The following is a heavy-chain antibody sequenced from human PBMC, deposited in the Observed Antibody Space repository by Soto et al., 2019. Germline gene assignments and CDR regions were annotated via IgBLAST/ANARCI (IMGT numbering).Heavy chain of an antibody. J-gene: IGHJ4*02. V-gene: IGHV1-18*01. CDR3: ARDLAVGLVDY. Sequence: QVQVVQSGAEVKKPGASVKVSCKASGYTFTSYGISWVRQAPGQGLEWMGWISAYNGNTKYAQKLQGRVTMTTDTSASRAYMEVRSLRSDDTAVYYCARDLAVGLVDYWGQGTLVTVSS. CDR1: GYTFTSYG. CDR2: ISAYNGNT. D-gene: IGHD6-19*01.